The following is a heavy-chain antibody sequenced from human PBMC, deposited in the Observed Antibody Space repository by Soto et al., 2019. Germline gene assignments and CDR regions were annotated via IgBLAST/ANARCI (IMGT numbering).Heavy chain of an antibody. V-gene: IGHV4-31*03. CDR3: ARGGSTWYGDNWLDP. J-gene: IGHJ5*02. CDR1: GGSITSGGYY. Sequence: VQLRESGPGLVKPSQTLSLTCKVSGGSITSGGYYWSWIRQHPVKGLEWIGYTYYTGITYYNPSLTGRFTISLDTYGSHFSVRLTSVTAANTAIYYCARGGSTWYGDNWLDPWGPGTLVTVSS. D-gene: IGHD6-13*01. CDR2: TYYTGIT.